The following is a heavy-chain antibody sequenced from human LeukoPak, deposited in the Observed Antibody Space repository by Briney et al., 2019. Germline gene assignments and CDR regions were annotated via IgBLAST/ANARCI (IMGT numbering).Heavy chain of an antibody. CDR1: GFTFSSYS. CDR3: STEYYGSANFNF. D-gene: IGHD3-10*01. Sequence: PGGSLRLSCAASGFTFSSYSMNWVRQAPGKGLEWVSSISSSSSYIYYADSVKGRFTISRDNSKNTLYLQMNSLKTEDTAVYYCSTEYYGSANFNFWGQGTLVTVSS. V-gene: IGHV3-21*03. CDR2: ISSSSSYI. J-gene: IGHJ4*02.